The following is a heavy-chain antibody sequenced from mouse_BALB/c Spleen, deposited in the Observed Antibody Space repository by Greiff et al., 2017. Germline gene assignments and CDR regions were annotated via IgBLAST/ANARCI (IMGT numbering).Heavy chain of an antibody. V-gene: IGHV1-4*01. CDR1: GYTFTSYT. CDR3: ARGPIWLRRVYYFDY. Sequence: QVQLKQSGAELARPGASVKMSCKASGYTFTSYTMHWVKQRPGQGLEWIGYINPSSGYTNYNQKFKDKATLTADKSSSTAYMQLSSLTSEDSAVYYCARGPIWLRRVYYFDYWGQGTTLTVSS. CDR2: INPSSGYT. D-gene: IGHD2-2*01. J-gene: IGHJ2*01.